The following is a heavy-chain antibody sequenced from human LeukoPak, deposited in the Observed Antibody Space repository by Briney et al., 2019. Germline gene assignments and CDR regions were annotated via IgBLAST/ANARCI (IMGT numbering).Heavy chain of an antibody. CDR3: ARPRAELVGAMDY. D-gene: IGHD1-26*01. CDR2: TYYSGST. Sequence: SETLSLTCTVSGGSISSSSYYWGWIRQPPGKGLEWIGSTYYSGSTYYNPSLKSRVTISVDTSKNQFSLKLSSVTAADTAVYYCARPRAELVGAMDYWGQGTLVTVSS. V-gene: IGHV4-39*01. J-gene: IGHJ4*02. CDR1: GGSISSSSYY.